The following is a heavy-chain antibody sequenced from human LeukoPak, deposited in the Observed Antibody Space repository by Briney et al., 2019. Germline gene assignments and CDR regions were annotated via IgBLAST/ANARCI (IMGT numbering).Heavy chain of an antibody. D-gene: IGHD1-1*01. CDR1: GGTFSSYA. Sequence: SVKVSCKASGGTFSSYAISWVRQAPGQGLEWMGGIIPIFGTANYAQKFQGRVTITADESTSTAYMGLSSLRSEDTAVYYCARELERRYYYYGMDVWGQGTTVTVSS. CDR2: IIPIFGTA. J-gene: IGHJ6*02. V-gene: IGHV1-69*13. CDR3: ARELERRYYYYGMDV.